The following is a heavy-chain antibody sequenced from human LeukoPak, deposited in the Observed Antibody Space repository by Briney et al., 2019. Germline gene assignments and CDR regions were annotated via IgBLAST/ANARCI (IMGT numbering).Heavy chain of an antibody. V-gene: IGHV4-34*01. CDR2: INHSGST. CDR1: GGSFSGYY. J-gene: IGHJ3*02. Sequence: SETLSLTCAVYGGSFSGYYWSWIRQPPGKGLEWIGEINHSGSTNYNTSLKSRLTLSIDTSNNQFSLSLNSVTAADTAIYYCARDLLRGESGSWFEGFDIWGQGTKVTVSS. CDR3: ARDLLRGESGSWFEGFDI. D-gene: IGHD6-13*01.